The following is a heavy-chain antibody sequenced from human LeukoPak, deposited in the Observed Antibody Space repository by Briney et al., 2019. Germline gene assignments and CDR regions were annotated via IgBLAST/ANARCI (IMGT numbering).Heavy chain of an antibody. CDR1: GGTFSSYA. CDR3: ARDLDYDSSGSDAFDI. V-gene: IGHV1-69*01. D-gene: IGHD3-22*01. CDR2: IIPIFGTA. Sequence: VKVSCKASGGTFSSYAISWVRQAPGQGLEWMGGIIPIFGTANYAQKFQGRVTITADESTSTAYMELSSLRSEDTAVYYCARDLDYDSSGSDAFDIWGQGTMVTVSS. J-gene: IGHJ3*02.